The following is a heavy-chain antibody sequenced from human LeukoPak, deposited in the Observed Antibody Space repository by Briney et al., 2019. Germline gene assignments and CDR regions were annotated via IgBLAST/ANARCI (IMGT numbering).Heavy chain of an antibody. V-gene: IGHV3-11*01. CDR1: GFTLSDYY. CDR3: ARGGEVATRTKAFDI. D-gene: IGHD5-24*01. CDR2: ISSSGSTI. J-gene: IGHJ3*02. Sequence: GGSLRLSCAASGFTLSDYYMSWIRQAPGKGLEWVSYISSSGSTIYYADSVKGRFTISRDNAKNSLYLQMNSLRAEDTAVYYCARGGEVATRTKAFDIWGQGTMVTVSS.